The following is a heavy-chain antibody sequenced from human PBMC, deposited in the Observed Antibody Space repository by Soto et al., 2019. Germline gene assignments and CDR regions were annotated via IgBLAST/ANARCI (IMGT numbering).Heavy chain of an antibody. CDR3: ASVLVADNWFDP. CDR1: GGSVSSGSYY. J-gene: IGHJ5*02. V-gene: IGHV4-61*01. CDR2: IFYNGTT. Sequence: SETLSLTCTVSGGSVSSGSYYWSWIRQPPGKGLEWIGYIFYNGTTNYNPSLKSRVTISVDTSKNQFSLKVSSVTAADTAVYYCASVLVADNWFDPWGQGTLVTVSS. D-gene: IGHD6-25*01.